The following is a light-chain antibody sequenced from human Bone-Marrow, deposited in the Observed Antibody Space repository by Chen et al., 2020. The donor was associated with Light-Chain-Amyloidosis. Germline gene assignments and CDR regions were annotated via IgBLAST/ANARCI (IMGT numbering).Light chain of an antibody. V-gene: IGLV3-25*03. Sequence: SYELTQPPSVSVSPGQTARITCSGDDLPTKYAYWYQQKPGQAPVLVIHRDTERPSGISERFSGPGSGTTATLTISGVQAEDEADYHCQSADSSGTYEVIFGGGTKLTVL. CDR1: DLPTKY. CDR2: RDT. CDR3: QSADSSGTYEVI. J-gene: IGLJ2*01.